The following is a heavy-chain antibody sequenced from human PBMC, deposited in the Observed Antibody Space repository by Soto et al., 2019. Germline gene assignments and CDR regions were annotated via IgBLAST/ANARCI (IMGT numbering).Heavy chain of an antibody. CDR3: ARTGSLGGMDV. Sequence: PGGSLRLSCAASGFTFSPYAMSWVRQAPGKGLEWVSSISGSGGSTHYADSVKGRFTVSRDNSKRALYLQMNSLRAEDTAVYYCARTGSLGGMDVWGQGTTVTVSS. J-gene: IGHJ6*02. CDR2: ISGSGGST. V-gene: IGHV3-23*01. CDR1: GFTFSPYA.